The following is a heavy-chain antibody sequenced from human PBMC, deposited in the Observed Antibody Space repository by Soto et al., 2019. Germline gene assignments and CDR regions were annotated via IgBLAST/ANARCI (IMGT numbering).Heavy chain of an antibody. CDR2: IYYSGST. CDR1: GGSISSGGYY. CDR3: AREGGIVGATAADY. V-gene: IGHV4-31*03. J-gene: IGHJ4*02. D-gene: IGHD1-26*01. Sequence: QVQLQESGPGLVKPSQTLSLTCTVSGGSISSGGYYWSWIRQHPGKGLEWIGYIYYSGSTYYNPSLKRRGTIXVXTXXNQFSLKLSSVTAADTAVYYCAREGGIVGATAADYWGQGTLVTVSS.